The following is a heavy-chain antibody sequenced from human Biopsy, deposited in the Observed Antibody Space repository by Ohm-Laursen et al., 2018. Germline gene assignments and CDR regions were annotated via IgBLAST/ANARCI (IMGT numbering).Heavy chain of an antibody. Sequence: SLRLSCAASGFTVNDHAMHWVRQPPGKGLEWVSGISWDSGRIGYADSVKGRFTVSKDNAKKSLYLEMSSLRPEDTALYYCTKDLIPAGTDVWGQGTTVTVSS. V-gene: IGHV3-9*01. CDR1: GFTVNDHA. CDR3: TKDLIPAGTDV. J-gene: IGHJ6*02. CDR2: ISWDSGRI.